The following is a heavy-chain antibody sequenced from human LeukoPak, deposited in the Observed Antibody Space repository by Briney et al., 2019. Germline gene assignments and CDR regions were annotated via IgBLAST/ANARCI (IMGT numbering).Heavy chain of an antibody. D-gene: IGHD3-9*01. Sequence: GGSLRLSCAASGFTFSSYAMSWVRQAPGKGLEWVSAISGSGGSTYYADSVKGRFTISRDNSKNTLYLQMNSLRAEDTAVYYCANLEPITISYDWFDPWGQGTLVTVSS. J-gene: IGHJ5*02. CDR3: ANLEPITISYDWFDP. CDR1: GFTFSSYA. V-gene: IGHV3-23*01. CDR2: ISGSGGST.